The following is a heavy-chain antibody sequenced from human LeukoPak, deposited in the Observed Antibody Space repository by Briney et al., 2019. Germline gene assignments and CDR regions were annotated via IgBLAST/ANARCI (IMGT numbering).Heavy chain of an antibody. CDR1: GFTFSSYA. J-gene: IGHJ4*02. V-gene: IGHV3-30*01. CDR3: ARDLAHYDSSGALDY. CDR2: ISYDGSNK. Sequence: GGSLRLSCAASGFTFSSYAMHWVRQAPGKGLEWVAVISYDGSNKYYADSVKGRFTISRDNSKNTLYLQMNSLRAEDTAVYYCARDLAHYDSSGALDYWGQGTLVTVSS. D-gene: IGHD3-22*01.